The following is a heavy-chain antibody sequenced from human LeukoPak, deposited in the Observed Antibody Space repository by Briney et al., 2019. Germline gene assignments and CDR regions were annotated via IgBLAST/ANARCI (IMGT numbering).Heavy chain of an antibody. Sequence: PGGSLRLSCAASGFTFSSYSMNWVRQAPGKGLEWVSSISSSSSYIYYADSVKGRFPISRDNAKNSLYLQMNSLRAEDTAVYYCARDPGGSGTFFDPWGQGTLVTVSS. CDR2: ISSSSSYI. CDR3: ARDPGGSGTFFDP. J-gene: IGHJ5*02. D-gene: IGHD3-10*01. CDR1: GFTFSSYS. V-gene: IGHV3-21*01.